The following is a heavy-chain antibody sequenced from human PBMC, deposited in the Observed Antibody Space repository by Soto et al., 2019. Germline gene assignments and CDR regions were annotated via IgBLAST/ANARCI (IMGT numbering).Heavy chain of an antibody. CDR1: GDTFTSYY. CDR2: MNPNSGNT. D-gene: IGHD5-12*01. V-gene: IGHV1-8*02. CDR3: ARGDLDIVATERGYYYYGMDV. Sequence: GASVKVSCKASGDTFTSYYINWVRQATGQGLEWMGWMNPNSGNTGYAQKFQGRVTMTRDTSTSTVYMELSSLRSEDTAVYYCARGDLDIVATERGYYYYGMDVWGQGTTVTVSS. J-gene: IGHJ6*02.